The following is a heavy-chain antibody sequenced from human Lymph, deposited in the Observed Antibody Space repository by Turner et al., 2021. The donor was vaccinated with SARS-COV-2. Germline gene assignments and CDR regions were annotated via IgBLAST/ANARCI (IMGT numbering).Heavy chain of an antibody. D-gene: IGHD1-26*01. J-gene: IGHJ4*02. CDR1: GFTFSYYW. CDR2: IKQDGSEK. Sequence: EVQLVDSGRGLVQPGGPLSLSCAASGFTFSYYWMSWVRQAAGKGLEWVANIKQDGSEKYYVVSVKGRFTISRENAKNSLFLQMNSRRAEDTAVYYCARMGSTSRYFDYWGQGTLVTVTS. V-gene: IGHV3-7*01. CDR3: ARMGSTSRYFDY.